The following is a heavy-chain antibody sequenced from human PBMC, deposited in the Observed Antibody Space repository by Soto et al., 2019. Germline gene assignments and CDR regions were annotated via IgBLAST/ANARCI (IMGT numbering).Heavy chain of an antibody. Sequence: ASVKVSCKASGYTFTGYYMHGVRQAPGQGLEWMGWINPNSGGTNYAQKFQGRVTMTRDTSISTAYMELSRLRSDDTAVYYCARFGYGSGSYPNWFDPWGQGTLVTVSS. CDR2: INPNSGGT. D-gene: IGHD3-10*01. CDR3: ARFGYGSGSYPNWFDP. V-gene: IGHV1-2*02. CDR1: GYTFTGYY. J-gene: IGHJ5*02.